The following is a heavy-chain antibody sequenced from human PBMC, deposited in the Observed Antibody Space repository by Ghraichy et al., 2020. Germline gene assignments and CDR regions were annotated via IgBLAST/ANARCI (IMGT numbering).Heavy chain of an antibody. CDR2: ISSSSSTI. J-gene: IGHJ4*02. CDR3: ARGGSCRDGSCYKGPLDY. CDR1: GFTFSSYS. V-gene: IGHV3-48*04. Sequence: GGSLRLSCAASGFTFSSYSMNWVRQAPGKGLEWVSYISSSSSTIYYADSVKGRFTISRDNAKKSLYLQMNSLRAEDTAVYYCARGGSCRDGSCYKGPLDYWGQGTLVTVSS. D-gene: IGHD2-15*01.